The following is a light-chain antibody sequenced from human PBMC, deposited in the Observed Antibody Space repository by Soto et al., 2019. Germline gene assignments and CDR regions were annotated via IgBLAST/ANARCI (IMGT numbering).Light chain of an antibody. CDR3: QHYNTWT. CDR2: EAF. V-gene: IGKV1-5*02. Sequence: QMTQPPSRKSPSPAGTVSIICRASQTLNSWVTWYQQKPGKAPKLLIYEAFTLQSGVSSRFSGNGSGTEFSLTISSLQADDFGSYYCQHYNTWTFGPGTKVDI. J-gene: IGKJ1*01. CDR1: QTLNSW.